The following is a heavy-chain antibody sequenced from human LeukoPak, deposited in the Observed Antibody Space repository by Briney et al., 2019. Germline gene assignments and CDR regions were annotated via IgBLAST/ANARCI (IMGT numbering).Heavy chain of an antibody. J-gene: IGHJ4*02. Sequence: SVKVSCKASGGAFSSYAISWVRQPPGQGLEWMGGIIPIFGTENYEQKFHGRVTITTDEFTSTAYMELSSLRSEDTAVYYCEREGLKGGYDQGPFEYWGQGTLVNVSS. D-gene: IGHD5-12*01. CDR1: GGAFSSYA. V-gene: IGHV1-69*05. CDR2: IIPIFGTE. CDR3: EREGLKGGYDQGPFEY.